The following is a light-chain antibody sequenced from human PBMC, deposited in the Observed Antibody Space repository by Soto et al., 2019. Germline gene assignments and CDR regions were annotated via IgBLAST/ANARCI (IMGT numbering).Light chain of an antibody. V-gene: IGLV2-8*01. Sequence: QSALTQPPSASGSPGQSVTISCTGTSSDVGGYYYVSWYQQHPGKAPKLMIYEVTKRPSGVPDRFSGSKSGNTASLTVSGLQAEDEADYYCSSYAGSNNWVFGGGTKLTVL. CDR3: SSYAGSNNWV. CDR1: SSDVGGYYY. J-gene: IGLJ3*02. CDR2: EVT.